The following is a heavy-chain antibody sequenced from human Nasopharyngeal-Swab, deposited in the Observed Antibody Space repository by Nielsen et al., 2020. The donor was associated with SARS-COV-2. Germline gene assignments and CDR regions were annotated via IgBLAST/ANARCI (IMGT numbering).Heavy chain of an antibody. CDR3: VRVSGVGIPEALYYLYYGMDV. J-gene: IGHJ6*02. CDR2: VGHRGST. CDR1: GGSISRNNW. V-gene: IGHV4-4*02. D-gene: IGHD2-21*01. Sequence: SETLSLTCTVSGGSISRNNWWAWVRQPPGKGLQWIGEVGHRGSTNYNPSLESRVTISLDESKNQFSPNLRSVTTADTAVYFCVRVSGVGIPEALYYLYYGMDVWGQGTTVTVSS.